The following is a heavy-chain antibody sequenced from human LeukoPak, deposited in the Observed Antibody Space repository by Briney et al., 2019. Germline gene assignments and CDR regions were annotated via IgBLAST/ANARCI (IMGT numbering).Heavy chain of an antibody. CDR3: ARRLAAAGYLPDY. Sequence: GASVKVSCKASGYTFTSYDINWVRQATGQGPEWMGWMNPNSGITGYAQKFQGRVTMTRNTSISTAYMELSSLRSEDTAVYYCARRLAAAGYLPDYWGQGTLVTVSS. V-gene: IGHV1-8*01. CDR1: GYTFTSYD. CDR2: MNPNSGIT. D-gene: IGHD6-13*01. J-gene: IGHJ4*02.